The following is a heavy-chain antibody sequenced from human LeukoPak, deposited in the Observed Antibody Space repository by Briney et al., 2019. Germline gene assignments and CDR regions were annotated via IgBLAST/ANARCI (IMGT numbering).Heavy chain of an antibody. V-gene: IGHV4-4*07. CDR2: IYTSGST. Sequence: SETLSLTCTVSGGSISSYYWGWIRQPAGKGLEWIGRIYTSGSTNYNPSLKSRVTMSVDTSKNQFSLKLSSVTAADTAVYYCARTLDYDILTGSPSDAFDIWGQGTMVTVSS. J-gene: IGHJ3*02. CDR3: ARTLDYDILTGSPSDAFDI. CDR1: GGSISSYY. D-gene: IGHD3-9*01.